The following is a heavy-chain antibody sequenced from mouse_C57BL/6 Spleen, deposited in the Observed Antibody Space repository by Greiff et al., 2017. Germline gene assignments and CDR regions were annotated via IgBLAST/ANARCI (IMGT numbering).Heavy chain of an antibody. CDR1: GYTFTSYW. V-gene: IGHV1-55*01. J-gene: IGHJ3*01. CDR3: AREGLPWFAY. Sequence: QVQLQQPGAELVKPGASVKMSCKASGYTFTSYWITWVKQRPGQGLEWIGDIYPGSGSTNSNEKFKSKATLTVDTSSITAYMQLSSLTSEDSAVYYCAREGLPWFAYWGQGTLVTVSA. CDR2: IYPGSGST. D-gene: IGHD3-1*01.